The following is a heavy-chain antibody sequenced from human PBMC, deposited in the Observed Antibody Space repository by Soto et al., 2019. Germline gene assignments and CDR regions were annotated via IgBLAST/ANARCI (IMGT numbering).Heavy chain of an antibody. J-gene: IGHJ4*02. V-gene: IGHV3-11*05. CDR2: ISSSSSYI. CDR3: ARDRVVPAAMIDY. D-gene: IGHD2-2*01. CDR1: GFTFSDYY. Sequence: PGGSLRLSCAASGFTFSDYYMSWIRQAPGKGLEWVSYISSSSSYINYADSVKGRFTISRDNAKNSLYLQMNSLRAEDTAVYYCARDRVVPAAMIDYWGQGTLVTVSS.